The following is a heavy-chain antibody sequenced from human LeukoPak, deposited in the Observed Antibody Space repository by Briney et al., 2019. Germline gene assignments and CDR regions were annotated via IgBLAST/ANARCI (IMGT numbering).Heavy chain of an antibody. J-gene: IGHJ4*02. Sequence: SETLSLTCTVSGGSISSYYWSWIRQPPGKGLEWIGYIYYSGSTNYNPSLKSRVTISVDTSKNQFSLKPSSVTAADTAVYYCARHLDYYDSSGFFDYWGQGTLVTVSS. CDR3: ARHLDYYDSSGFFDY. CDR1: GGSISSYY. D-gene: IGHD3-22*01. V-gene: IGHV4-59*08. CDR2: IYYSGST.